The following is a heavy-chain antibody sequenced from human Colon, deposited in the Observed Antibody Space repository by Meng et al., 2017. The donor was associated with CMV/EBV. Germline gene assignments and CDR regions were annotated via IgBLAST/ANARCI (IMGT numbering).Heavy chain of an antibody. D-gene: IGHD1-26*01. CDR3: VRESQSGSYIYLQH. CDR1: GYTFTNYG. J-gene: IGHJ1*01. CDR2: ISAYTGDT. V-gene: IGHV1-18*01. Sequence: QVKLVQSEAEVKKPGASVKVSWKSAGYTFTNYGSSWVRQAPGQGLEWMGWISAYTGDTYYAQKFQGRVNMTTDTSTSTAYMELRSLRSDDAAVYYCVRESQSGSYIYLQHWGQGTLVTVSS.